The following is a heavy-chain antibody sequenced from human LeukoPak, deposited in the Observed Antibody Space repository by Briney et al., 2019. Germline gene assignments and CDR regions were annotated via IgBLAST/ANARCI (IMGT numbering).Heavy chain of an antibody. CDR2: IYHSGNT. Sequence: SETLSLTCAVSGGSISSSNWWGWVRQPPGKGLEWIGEIYHSGNTYYNPSLKSRVTMSVDTSKNLFSLKLSSVTAADTAVYYCARHATAVAAPFRYWGQGTLVTVSS. CDR3: ARHATAVAAPFRY. J-gene: IGHJ4*02. CDR1: GGSISSSNW. V-gene: IGHV4-4*02. D-gene: IGHD6-19*01.